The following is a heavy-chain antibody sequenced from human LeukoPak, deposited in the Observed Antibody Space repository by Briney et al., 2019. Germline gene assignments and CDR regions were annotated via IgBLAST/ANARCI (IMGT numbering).Heavy chain of an antibody. V-gene: IGHV3-53*01. CDR1: GFTVSSNY. CDR3: ARGRPGYFFDY. CDR2: IYSGGST. D-gene: IGHD6-13*01. J-gene: IGHJ4*02. Sequence: GGSLRLSCAASGFTVSSNYMSWVRQAPGKGLEWVSVIYSGGSTYYADFVKGRFTISRDNSKNTLSLQMNSLRAEDTAVYYCARGRPGYFFDYWGQGTLVTVSS.